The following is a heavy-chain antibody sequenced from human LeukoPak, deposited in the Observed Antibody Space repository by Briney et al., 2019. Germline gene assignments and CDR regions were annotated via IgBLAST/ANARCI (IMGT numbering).Heavy chain of an antibody. CDR1: GYTFSDFS. J-gene: IGHJ4*02. V-gene: IGHV3-21*01. CDR3: VRLRRNSDRSGYYYYYDY. CDR2: ISVRSNYR. D-gene: IGHD3-22*01. Sequence: PGGSLRLSCAASGYTFSDFSVNWVRQAPGKGLEWVSSISVRSNYRYYADSVRGRFPISRDNARAPLFLYMNSLSAEDTSVYFCVRLRRNSDRSGYYYYYDYWGQGTLVTVSS.